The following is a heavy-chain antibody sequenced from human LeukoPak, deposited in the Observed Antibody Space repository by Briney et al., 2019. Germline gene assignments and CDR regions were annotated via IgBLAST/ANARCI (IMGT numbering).Heavy chain of an antibody. CDR1: GGTFSSYA. Sequence: SVKVSCKASGGTFSSYAISWVRQAPGQGLEWMGWIIPILGIANYAQKFQGRVTITADKSTSTAYMELSSLRSEDTAVYYCARINTNENDSSGYYLWGQGTLVTVSS. CDR3: ARINTNENDSSGYYL. J-gene: IGHJ5*02. D-gene: IGHD3-22*01. V-gene: IGHV1-69*10. CDR2: IIPILGIA.